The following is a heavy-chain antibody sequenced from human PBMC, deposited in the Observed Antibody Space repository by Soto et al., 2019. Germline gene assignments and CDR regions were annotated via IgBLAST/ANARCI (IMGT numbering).Heavy chain of an antibody. CDR1: GGSISPHY. V-gene: IGHV4-4*07. D-gene: IGHD5-12*01. CDR2: IFSSGST. J-gene: IGHJ4*02. Sequence: SETLSLTCTVSGGSISPHYWSWVRQPAGKGLEWIGRIFSSGSTSFNPSLESRVAMSVDTSKNHFSLNLSSVTAADMAVYYCAREGSYSAYNFAHGIQLWSFDFWGQGALVTVSS. CDR3: AREGSYSAYNFAHGIQLWSFDF.